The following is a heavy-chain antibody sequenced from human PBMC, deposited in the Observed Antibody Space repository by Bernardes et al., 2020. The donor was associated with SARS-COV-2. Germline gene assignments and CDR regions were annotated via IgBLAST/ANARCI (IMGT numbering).Heavy chain of an antibody. D-gene: IGHD6-19*01. J-gene: IGHJ3*01. V-gene: IGHV3-30*03. Sequence: GGSLRLPCAASGFTVRSYGMHSVGQAPGKELEWVALLSYDGSLKYYADSVKGRFTISRDNSKNTLYLQMHSLRPEDTAVYYCARGAVAGDDAFGVWGQGTMVIVSS. CDR1: GFTVRSYG. CDR3: ARGAVAGDDAFGV. CDR2: LSYDGSLK.